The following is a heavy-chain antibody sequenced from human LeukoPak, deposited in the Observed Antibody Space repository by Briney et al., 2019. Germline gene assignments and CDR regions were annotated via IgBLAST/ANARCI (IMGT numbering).Heavy chain of an antibody. CDR3: AREEGGATPPDY. CDR1: GYSISSGYY. D-gene: IGHD1-26*01. J-gene: IGHJ4*02. Sequence: SETLSLTCTVSGYSISSGYYWGWIRQPPGKGLEWIGSIYHSGSTYYNPSLKSRVTISVDTSKNQFSLKLSSVTAADTAVYYCAREEGGATPPDYWGKGPLVTVS. V-gene: IGHV4-38-2*02. CDR2: IYHSGST.